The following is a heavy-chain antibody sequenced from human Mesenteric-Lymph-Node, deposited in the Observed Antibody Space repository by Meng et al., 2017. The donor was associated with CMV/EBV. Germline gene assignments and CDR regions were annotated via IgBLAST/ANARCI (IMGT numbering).Heavy chain of an antibody. V-gene: IGHV3-7*01. J-gene: IGHJ6*02. CDR3: ARGSAAPDV. CDR2: IKEDGSQK. CDR1: GFTFNRYY. Sequence: LTCAASGFTFNRYYMSWVRQAPGKGLEWVANIKEDGSQKYYVDSVKGRFTISRDNAKNSLYLQMNSLRAEDTAVYYCARGSAAPDVWGQGTTVTVSS. D-gene: IGHD6-13*01.